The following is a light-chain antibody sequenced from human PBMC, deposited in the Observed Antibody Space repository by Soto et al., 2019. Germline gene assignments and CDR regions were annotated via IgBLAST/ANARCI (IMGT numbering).Light chain of an antibody. CDR1: QSVLYTSNNRNY. V-gene: IGKV4-1*01. Sequence: DIVMTQSTDSLAVSLGERATINCKSSQSVLYTSNNRNYLAWYQQKAGQPPKLLIYWASTRESGVPDRFSGSGSGTDFTLTIRSLQAEDVAVYYCQQYYSTPLTFGGGTKVELK. CDR3: QQYYSTPLT. J-gene: IGKJ4*01. CDR2: WAS.